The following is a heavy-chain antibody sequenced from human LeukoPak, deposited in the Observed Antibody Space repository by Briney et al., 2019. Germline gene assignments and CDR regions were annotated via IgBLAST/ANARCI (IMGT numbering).Heavy chain of an antibody. J-gene: IGHJ4*02. CDR2: ISAYNGNT. CDR3: ARDRSVFSRIAAAGTGFDY. D-gene: IGHD6-13*01. V-gene: IGHV1-18*01. CDR1: GYTFTSYG. Sequence: PAASVKVSCKASGYTFTSYGISWVRQAPGQGLEWMGWISAYNGNTNYAQKLQGRVTMTTDTSTSTAYMELGSLRSDDTAVYYCARDRSVFSRIAAAGTGFDYWGQGTLVTVSS.